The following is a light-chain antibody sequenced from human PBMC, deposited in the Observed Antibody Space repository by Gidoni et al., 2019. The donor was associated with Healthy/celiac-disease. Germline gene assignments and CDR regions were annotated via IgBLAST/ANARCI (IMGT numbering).Light chain of an antibody. J-gene: IGKJ1*01. CDR3: QQLNSSPWT. CDR2: AAS. Sequence: DIQLTQSPSFLSASGGDRVTITCRASQGISSYLAWYQQKPGKAPKLLIYAASTLQSGVPSRFSGSGSGTEFTLPISSLQPEDFATYYCQQLNSSPWTFXQXTKVEIK. CDR1: QGISSY. V-gene: IGKV1-9*01.